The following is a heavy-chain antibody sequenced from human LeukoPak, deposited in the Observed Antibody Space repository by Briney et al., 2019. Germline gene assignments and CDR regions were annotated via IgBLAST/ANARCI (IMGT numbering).Heavy chain of an antibody. J-gene: IGHJ4*02. Sequence: ASVKVSCKASGGTFSSYAISWVRQAPGQGLEWMGRIIPIFGTANYAQKFQGRVTITTDESTSTAYMELSNLRSEDTAVYYCARDWEMGYFDYWGQGTLVTVSS. CDR2: IIPIFGTA. V-gene: IGHV1-69*05. D-gene: IGHD5-24*01. CDR3: ARDWEMGYFDY. CDR1: GGTFSSYA.